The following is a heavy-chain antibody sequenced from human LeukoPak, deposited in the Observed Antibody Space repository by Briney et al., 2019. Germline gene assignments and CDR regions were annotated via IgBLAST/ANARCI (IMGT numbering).Heavy chain of an antibody. CDR1: GYNFNIFG. CDR3: TRVGVVVPANWFDP. Sequence: GASVKVSCKASGYNFNIFGISWVRQAPGQGLEWMGWINAYNGNTKYAQNLQGRVAMTTDTSTSTAYMELRSLRSDDTAVYYCTRVGVVVPANWFDPWGQGTLVTVSS. CDR2: INAYNGNT. D-gene: IGHD2-2*01. J-gene: IGHJ5*02. V-gene: IGHV1-18*01.